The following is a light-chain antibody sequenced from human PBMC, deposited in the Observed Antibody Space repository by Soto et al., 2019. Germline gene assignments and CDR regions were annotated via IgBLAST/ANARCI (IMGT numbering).Light chain of an antibody. CDR2: GAS. J-gene: IGKJ1*01. Sequence: EIVMTQSPATLSVSPGERATLSCRASQSVSSNLAWYQQKPGQAPRLLIYGASTRATGIPARFSGSGSGTEFTLTISSLQSEDFAVYYCQQSNNWPWTFGQGTKV. V-gene: IGKV3-15*01. CDR3: QQSNNWPWT. CDR1: QSVSSN.